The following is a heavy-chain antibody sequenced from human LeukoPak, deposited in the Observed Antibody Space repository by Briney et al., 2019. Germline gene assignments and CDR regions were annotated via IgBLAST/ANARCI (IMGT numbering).Heavy chain of an antibody. CDR1: GGSISSSSYY. V-gene: IGHV4-39*07. D-gene: IGHD1-26*01. Sequence: SETLSLTCTVSGGSISSSSYYWGWIRQPPGKGLEWIGSIYYSGSTYYNPSLKSRVTISVDTSKNQFSLKLSSVTAADTAVYYCARRYSGSPLDYWGQGTLVTVSS. CDR2: IYYSGST. J-gene: IGHJ4*02. CDR3: ARRYSGSPLDY.